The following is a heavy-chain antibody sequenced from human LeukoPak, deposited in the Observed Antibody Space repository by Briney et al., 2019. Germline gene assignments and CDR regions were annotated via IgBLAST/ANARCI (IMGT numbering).Heavy chain of an antibody. V-gene: IGHV3-30*04. D-gene: IGHD5-12*01. Sequence: GGSLRLSCAASAFTFNTYAMHWVRQAPGKGLEWVAVISFDGRNKYYTDSVEGRFTISRDNSKNTLYLQMNSLREDDTAMYYCARRPLPSTLATVQLDYWGQGTLVTVSP. CDR2: ISFDGRNK. J-gene: IGHJ4*02. CDR3: ARRPLPSTLATVQLDY. CDR1: AFTFNTYA.